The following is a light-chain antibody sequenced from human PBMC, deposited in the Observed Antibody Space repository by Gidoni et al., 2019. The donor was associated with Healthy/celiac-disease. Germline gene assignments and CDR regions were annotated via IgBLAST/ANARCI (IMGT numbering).Light chain of an antibody. CDR1: QSVLYSPNNKNY. CDR2: WAS. J-gene: IGKJ2*01. CDR3: QQYYSTPYT. V-gene: IGKV4-1*01. Sequence: DIVLTQSPDSLAVSLNERATINCKSSQSVLYSPNNKNYLAWYQQKPGQPPKRLIYWASTRESGVHDRFSGSGSGTDFTLTISSLQAEDVAVYYCQQYYSTPYTFGQGTKLEIK.